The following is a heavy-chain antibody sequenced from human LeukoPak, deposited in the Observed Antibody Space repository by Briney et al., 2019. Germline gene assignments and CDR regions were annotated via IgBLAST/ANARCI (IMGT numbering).Heavy chain of an antibody. V-gene: IGHV1-18*01. J-gene: IGHJ4*02. CDR2: ISAYNGNT. CDR3: ARGAYRYDFLFDH. D-gene: IGHD5-18*01. CDR1: GYTFPSYG. Sequence: ASVKVSCKAAGYTFPSYGSSWVRQAPGQGLEWMGWISAYNGNTDYAQKLQGRVTMTTDTSTSTAYMELRSLRSDDTAVYYCARGAYRYDFLFDHWGQGTLVTVSS.